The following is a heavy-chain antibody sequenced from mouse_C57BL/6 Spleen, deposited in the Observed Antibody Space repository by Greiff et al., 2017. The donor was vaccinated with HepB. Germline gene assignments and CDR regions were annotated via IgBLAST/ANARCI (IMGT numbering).Heavy chain of an antibody. V-gene: IGHV2-2*01. J-gene: IGHJ2*01. D-gene: IGHD1-1*01. CDR3: ARNYRIGAVVEGLDY. Sequence: QVQLQQSGPGLVQPSQSLSITCTVSGFSLTSYGVHWVRQSPGKGLEWLGVIWSGGGTDYNAAFISRLSISKDNSKSQVFFKMNSLQADDTAIYYCARNYRIGAVVEGLDYWGQGTTLTVSS. CDR2: IWSGGGT. CDR1: GFSLTSYG.